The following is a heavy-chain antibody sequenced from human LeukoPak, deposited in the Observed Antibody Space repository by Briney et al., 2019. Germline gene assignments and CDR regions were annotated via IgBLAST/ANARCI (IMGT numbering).Heavy chain of an antibody. CDR1: GGSISSYY. Sequence: SETLSLTCTVSGGSISSYYWSWIRQPPGKGLEWIGYIHYSGSTKSNPSLKSRVTISVDTSKNQFSLKLSSVTAADTAVYYCARRITGNDGFDIWGQGTMVTVSS. J-gene: IGHJ3*02. V-gene: IGHV4-59*08. CDR2: IHYSGST. D-gene: IGHD3-16*01. CDR3: ARRITGNDGFDI.